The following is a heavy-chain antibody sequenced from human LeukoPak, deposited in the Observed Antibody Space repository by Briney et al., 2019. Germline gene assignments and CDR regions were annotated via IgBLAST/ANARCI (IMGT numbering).Heavy chain of an antibody. D-gene: IGHD3-22*01. Sequence: GESLKISCKGSGYRSNAYWIAWVRQMPGKGLEWMWIIYPDDSDTRYSPSFQGQVTISADKSVRTAYWQWSSLKASDTAMYYCARPNITSYYDSRGYDAFDVWGQGTMVTVSS. V-gene: IGHV5-51*01. J-gene: IGHJ3*01. CDR3: ARPNITSYYDSRGYDAFDV. CDR2: IYPDDSDT. CDR1: GYRSNAYW.